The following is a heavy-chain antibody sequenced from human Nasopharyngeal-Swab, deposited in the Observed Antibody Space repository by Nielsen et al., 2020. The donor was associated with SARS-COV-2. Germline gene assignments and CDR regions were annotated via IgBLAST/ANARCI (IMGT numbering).Heavy chain of an antibody. CDR1: GYTFTGYY. CDR2: INPSGGST. D-gene: IGHD3-9*01. Sequence: ASVKVSCKASGYTFTGYYMHWVRQPPGQGLEWMGIINPSGGSTSYAQKFQGRVTMTRDTSTSTVYMELSSLRSEDTAVYYCARMLRYFDWLSRYGMDVWGQGTTVTVSS. V-gene: IGHV1-46*01. J-gene: IGHJ6*02. CDR3: ARMLRYFDWLSRYGMDV.